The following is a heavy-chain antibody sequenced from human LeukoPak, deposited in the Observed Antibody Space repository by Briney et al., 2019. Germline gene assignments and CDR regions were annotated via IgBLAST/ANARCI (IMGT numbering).Heavy chain of an antibody. Sequence: GGSLRLSCAASGFTFSSYAMSWVRQAPGKGLEWVSGISGSGGSGGSTYYADSVKGRFTISRDNSKNTLYLQMNSLRAEDTAIYYCARVTRGFSAYDSDSWGQGTLVTVSS. CDR2: ISGSGGSGGST. V-gene: IGHV3-23*01. J-gene: IGHJ5*01. D-gene: IGHD5-12*01. CDR3: ARVTRGFSAYDSDS. CDR1: GFTFSSYA.